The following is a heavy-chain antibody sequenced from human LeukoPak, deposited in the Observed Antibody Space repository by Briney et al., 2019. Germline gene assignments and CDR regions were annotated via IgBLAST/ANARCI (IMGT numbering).Heavy chain of an antibody. Sequence: GGSLRLTCAASGFSFTGSAIHWVRQASGKGLEWVGHIRRKGNDYATAYTASVKGRFTISRDDSKNTAFLQMDSLKTEDTAVYFCARLGGSPPYFDYWGQGTLVTVSS. D-gene: IGHD3-16*01. CDR3: ARLGGSPPYFDY. CDR1: GFSFTGSA. J-gene: IGHJ4*02. CDR2: IRRKGNDYAT. V-gene: IGHV3-73*01.